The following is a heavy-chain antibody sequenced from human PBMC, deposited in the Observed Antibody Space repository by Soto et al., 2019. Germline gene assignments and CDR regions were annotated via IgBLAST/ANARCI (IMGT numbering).Heavy chain of an antibody. D-gene: IGHD2-21*01. J-gene: IGHJ6*03. CDR1: GGSISSYY. Sequence: PSETLSLTCTVSGGSISSYYWTWIRQPPGKGPEWIGYIYYSGSTNYNPSLKSRVTISVDTSKNQFSLKLSSVTAADTAVYYSYSAPYYYYYMDVWGKGTTVTVSS. CDR2: IYYSGST. CDR3: YSAPYYYYYMDV. V-gene: IGHV4-59*08.